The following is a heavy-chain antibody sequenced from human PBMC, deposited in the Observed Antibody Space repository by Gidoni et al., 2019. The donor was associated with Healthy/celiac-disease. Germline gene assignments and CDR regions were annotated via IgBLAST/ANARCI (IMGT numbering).Heavy chain of an antibody. V-gene: IGHV3-30*18. CDR2: ISYDGSNK. CDR3: AKDADYYDSSGLIDY. Sequence: QVQLVESGGGVVQPGRSLRLSCAASGSTFSRYGMHWVRQAPGKGLEWVAVISYDGSNKYYADSVKGRFTISRDNSKNTLYLQMNSLRAEDTAVYYCAKDADYYDSSGLIDYWGQGTLVTVSS. CDR1: GSTFSRYG. D-gene: IGHD3-22*01. J-gene: IGHJ4*02.